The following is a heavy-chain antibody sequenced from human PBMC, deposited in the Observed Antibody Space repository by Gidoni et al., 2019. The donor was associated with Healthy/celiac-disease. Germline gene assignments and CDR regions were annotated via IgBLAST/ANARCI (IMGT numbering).Heavy chain of an antibody. D-gene: IGHD2-2*01. CDR2: TYYSGST. CDR3: ARSPRGYQLLYYFDY. V-gene: IGHV4-30-4*01. J-gene: IGHJ4*02. Sequence: QVQLQESGPGLVKPSQTLSLTCTVSGGSISSGDYYWSWIRQPPGKGLEWIGYTYYSGSTYYNPSLKSRVTISVDTSKNQFSLKLSSVTAADTAVYYCARSPRGYQLLYYFDYWGQGTLVTVSS. CDR1: GGSISSGDYY.